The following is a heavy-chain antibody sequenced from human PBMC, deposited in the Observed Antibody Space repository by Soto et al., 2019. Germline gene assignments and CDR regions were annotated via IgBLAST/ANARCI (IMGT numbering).Heavy chain of an antibody. V-gene: IGHV1-46*01. D-gene: IGHD1-20*01. CDR3: TTITGTGPYEFDY. CDR2: INPSGGST. Sequence: ASVKVSCKASGYTFTSYYLHWVRQAPGQGPECMGRINPSGGSTTYAPKFQGRVTMTRDTSTSTGYMELNSPKTEDTAVYYCTTITGTGPYEFDYWGQGTLVTVSS. CDR1: GYTFTSYY. J-gene: IGHJ4*02.